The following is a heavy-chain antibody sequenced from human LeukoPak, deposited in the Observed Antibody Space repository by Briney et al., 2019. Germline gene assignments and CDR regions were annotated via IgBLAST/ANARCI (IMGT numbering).Heavy chain of an antibody. V-gene: IGHV1-18*01. CDR2: ISAYNGNT. CDR3: ARTMVRGVIPNYYMDV. CDR1: GYTFTSYG. J-gene: IGHJ6*03. Sequence: ASVKVSCKASGYTFTSYGISLVRQAPGQGLEWMGWISAYNGNTNYAQKLQGRVTMTTDTSTNTAYMELRSLRSDDTAVYYCARTMVRGVIPNYYMDVWGKATTVTVSS. D-gene: IGHD3-10*01.